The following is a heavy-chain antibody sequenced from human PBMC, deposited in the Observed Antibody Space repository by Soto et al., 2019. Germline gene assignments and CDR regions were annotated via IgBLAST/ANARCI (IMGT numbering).Heavy chain of an antibody. V-gene: IGHV4-61*01. Sequence: PTETLSLTCTVYGGSLSNISDYWGWVRQPPGRGLEWIGYIYYSGSADYNPSLGSRVTISLDTSKNQLSRKRSSVTTAATAVYYCAMVVGFGPHSCYMDFWGQGTLVTVSS. CDR3: AMVVGFGPHSCYMDF. CDR1: GGSLSNISDY. D-gene: IGHD2-15*01. J-gene: IGHJ6*02. CDR2: IYYSGSA.